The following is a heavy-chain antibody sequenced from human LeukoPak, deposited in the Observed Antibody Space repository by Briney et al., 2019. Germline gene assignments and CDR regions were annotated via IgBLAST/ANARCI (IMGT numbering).Heavy chain of an antibody. Sequence: PGGSLRLSCAASGFTFSSYSMHWVRQAPGKGLEWVSSISSSSSYIYYADSVKGRFTISRDNAKNSLYLQMNSLRAEDTAVYYCARDTEDIAAASTFDYWGQGTLVTVSS. J-gene: IGHJ4*02. CDR2: ISSSSSYI. V-gene: IGHV3-21*01. CDR3: ARDTEDIAAASTFDY. CDR1: GFTFSSYS. D-gene: IGHD6-13*01.